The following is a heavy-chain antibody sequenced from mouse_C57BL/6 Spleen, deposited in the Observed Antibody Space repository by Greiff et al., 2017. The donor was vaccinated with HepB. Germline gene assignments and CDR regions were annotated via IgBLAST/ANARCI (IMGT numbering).Heavy chain of an antibody. D-gene: IGHD1-1*01. J-gene: IGHJ1*03. Sequence: VQLQQPGAELVKPGASVKLSCKASGYTFTSYWMHWVKQRPGRGLEWIGRIDPNSGGTKYNEKFKSKATLTVDKPSSTAYMQLSSLTSEDSAVYYCARKKGLTTVAPWYFDVWGTGTTVTVSS. CDR1: GYTFTSYW. V-gene: IGHV1-72*01. CDR3: ARKKGLTTVAPWYFDV. CDR2: IDPNSGGT.